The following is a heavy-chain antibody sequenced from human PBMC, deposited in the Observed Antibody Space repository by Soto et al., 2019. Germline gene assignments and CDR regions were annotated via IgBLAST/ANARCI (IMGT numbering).Heavy chain of an antibody. CDR3: ARGHSTDCSNGVCSFFYNHEMDV. D-gene: IGHD2-8*01. Sequence: GPVKVSCKASGYSFTDYHIHWVRQAPGQGLEWLGRINPKSGGTSTAQKFQGWVTMTRDRSISTVYMELTRLRSDDTAVYFCARGHSTDCSNGVCSFFYNHEMDVWGQGTPVTVSS. CDR1: GYSFTDYH. CDR2: INPKSGGT. J-gene: IGHJ6*02. V-gene: IGHV1-2*04.